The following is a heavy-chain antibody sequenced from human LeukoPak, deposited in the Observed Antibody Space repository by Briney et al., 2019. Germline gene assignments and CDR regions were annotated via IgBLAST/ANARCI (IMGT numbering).Heavy chain of an antibody. Sequence: GESLKISCKASGYNFANYWIGWVRQMPGKGLEWMGMIWPGDSDARYTPSFQGQVTMSVDKSITTAYIQWGSLEASNTATYFCVRRDPRESTADYWGQGTLVTVSS. D-gene: IGHD2-2*01. CDR3: VRRDPRESTADY. CDR2: IWPGDSDA. V-gene: IGHV5-51*01. J-gene: IGHJ4*02. CDR1: GYNFANYW.